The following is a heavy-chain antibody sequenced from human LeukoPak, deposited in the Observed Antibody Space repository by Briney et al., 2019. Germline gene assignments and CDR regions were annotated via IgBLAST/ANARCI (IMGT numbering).Heavy chain of an antibody. CDR2: IKQDGSER. CDR3: ARDAANSHRKLQYLDYLPKLKWYYDL. J-gene: IGHJ2*01. Sequence: GGSLRLSCAASGFSFTSYWLSWVRQAPGKGLEWVANIKQDGSERYYVDSAEGRFTISRDNAKSSVYLQMNRLRAEDTAVYYCARDAANSHRKLQYLDYLPKLKWYYDLWGRGTLVTVSS. CDR1: GFSFTSYW. D-gene: IGHD3-9*01. V-gene: IGHV3-7*01.